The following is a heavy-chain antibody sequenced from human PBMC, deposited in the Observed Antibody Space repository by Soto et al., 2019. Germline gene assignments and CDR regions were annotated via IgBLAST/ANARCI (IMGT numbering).Heavy chain of an antibody. J-gene: IGHJ4*02. CDR2: IYYSGST. CDR3: ARHITVTGFDY. CDR1: GGSISSYY. Sequence: SETLSLTCTVSGGSISSYYWSWIRQPPGKGLEWIGYIYYSGSTNYNPSLKSRVTISVDTSKNQFSLKLSSVTAADTAVYYCARHITVTGFDYWGQGTLVTVSS. V-gene: IGHV4-59*08. D-gene: IGHD4-17*01.